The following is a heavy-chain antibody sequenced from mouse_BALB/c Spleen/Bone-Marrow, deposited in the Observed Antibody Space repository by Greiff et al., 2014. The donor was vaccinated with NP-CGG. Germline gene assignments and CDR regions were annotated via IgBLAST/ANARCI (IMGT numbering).Heavy chain of an antibody. D-gene: IGHD4-1*01. CDR2: INPNNGGT. CDR1: GYTFTTYY. Sequence: QVQLQQSGAELVKPGTSAKLSCKASGYTFTTYYMYWVKQRPGQGLEWIGEINPNNGGTNFKEKFESKATLTVDKSSSTAYMQLSSLTSEDSAVYYCTRGRTWDFDYWGQGTTLTVSS. CDR3: TRGRTWDFDY. J-gene: IGHJ2*01. V-gene: IGHV1S81*02.